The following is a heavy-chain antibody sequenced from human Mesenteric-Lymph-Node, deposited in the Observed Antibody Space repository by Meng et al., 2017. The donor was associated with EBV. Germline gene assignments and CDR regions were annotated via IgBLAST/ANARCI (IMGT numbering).Heavy chain of an antibody. CDR1: GDSVSNINGG. CDR3: AGVGSTISTDWFDT. Sequence: QRHPQQSGPGPVKPSQTLPLTCATSGDSVSNINGGWNWIRQSPSRGLEWLGRTYYRSKWYNDYAVSVKGRITINPDTTKNQVSLQLNPVTPEDTAVYYCAGVGSTISTDWFDTWGQGTLVTVSS. V-gene: IGHV6-1*01. D-gene: IGHD3-9*01. J-gene: IGHJ5*02. CDR2: TYYRSKWYN.